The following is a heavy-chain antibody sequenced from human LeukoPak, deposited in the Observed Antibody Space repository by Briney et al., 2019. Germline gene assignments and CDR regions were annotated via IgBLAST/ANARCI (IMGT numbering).Heavy chain of an antibody. J-gene: IGHJ3*02. CDR2: INHSGST. CDR1: GGSFSGYY. Sequence: SETLSLTCAVSGGSFSGYYWSWLRQPPGKGLEWIGEINHSGSTYYNPSLKSRVTISLDTSKNQFSLNVSSVTAADTSVYYCARRRRIYGDYFVRAFDIWGQGTMVTVSS. V-gene: IGHV4-34*01. D-gene: IGHD4-17*01. CDR3: ARRRRIYGDYFVRAFDI.